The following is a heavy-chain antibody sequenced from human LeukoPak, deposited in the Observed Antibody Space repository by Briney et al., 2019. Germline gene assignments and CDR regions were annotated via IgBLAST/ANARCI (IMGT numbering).Heavy chain of an antibody. CDR1: GGSIGSTNW. CDR3: ARGGSYNFQH. J-gene: IGHJ1*01. D-gene: IGHD1-26*01. CDR2: IYHSGST. V-gene: IGHV4-4*02. Sequence: SGTLSLTCAVSGGSIGSTNWWSWVRQPPGKGLEWIGEIYHSGSTNYNPSLKSRVTISVDTSKNQFSLKLRSVTAADTAVYYCARGGSYNFQHWGQGTLVTVSS.